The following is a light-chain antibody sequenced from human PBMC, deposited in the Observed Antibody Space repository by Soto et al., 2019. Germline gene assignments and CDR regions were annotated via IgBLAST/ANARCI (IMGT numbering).Light chain of an antibody. CDR1: QSVNNNY. CDR3: HKYDTSLPYT. CDR2: GAS. Sequence: EIVLTQSPGTLSLSPGDRATLSCEASQSVNNNYLAWYQHKPGQAPRLLIYGASSGATGIPDRFSGSGSGTDFTLTIRRLEPEDFAVYYCHKYDTSLPYTFGGGTKVDIK. J-gene: IGKJ4*01. V-gene: IGKV3-20*01.